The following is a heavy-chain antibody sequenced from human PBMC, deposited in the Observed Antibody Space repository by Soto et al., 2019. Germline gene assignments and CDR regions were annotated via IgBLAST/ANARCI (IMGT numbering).Heavy chain of an antibody. V-gene: IGHV4-59*01. CDR2: VYNSGST. CDR3: ARYRREAVAGYTLDN. CDR1: GGSISSNY. Sequence: SETLSLTCTVSGGSISSNYWSWIRQPPGEGLEWIGYVYNSGSTNYNPSLKSRVTISEDTSKSQFSLKVNSMTAADTAVYYCARYRREAVAGYTLDNWGQGILVTVSS. D-gene: IGHD6-13*01. J-gene: IGHJ4*02.